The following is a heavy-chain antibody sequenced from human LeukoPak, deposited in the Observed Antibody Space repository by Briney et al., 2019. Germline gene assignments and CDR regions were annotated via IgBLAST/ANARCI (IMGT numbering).Heavy chain of an antibody. CDR3: ARVGALGGHDF. D-gene: IGHD1-26*01. Sequence: SETLSLTCAISGDFISGSHWWSWVRLPPGKGLEWIGEINHSGSTNYNPSLKSRVTISLDKSKNQFSLKLNSVTAADTAVYYCARVGALGGHDFWGQGSLVTVSS. J-gene: IGHJ4*02. CDR2: INHSGST. CDR1: GDFISGSHW. V-gene: IGHV4-4*02.